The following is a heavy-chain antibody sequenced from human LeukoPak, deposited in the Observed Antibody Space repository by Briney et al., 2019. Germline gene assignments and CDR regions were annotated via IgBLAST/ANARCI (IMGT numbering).Heavy chain of an antibody. CDR1: GGSINNYH. J-gene: IGHJ3*02. V-gene: IGHV4-59*01. D-gene: IGHD1-26*01. Sequence: SETLSLTCTVSGGSINNYHWSWIRQPPGKGLEWIGHISYSGNTNYNSSLRSRVTISVDTSNNQFSLRLSSVTAADTAVYYCARDSYTGNYFEDTFDIWGQGTMVTVSS. CDR2: ISYSGNT. CDR3: ARDSYTGNYFEDTFDI.